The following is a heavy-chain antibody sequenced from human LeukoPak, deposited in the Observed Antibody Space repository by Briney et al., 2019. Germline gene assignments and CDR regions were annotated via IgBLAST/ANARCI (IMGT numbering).Heavy chain of an antibody. D-gene: IGHD6-25*01. V-gene: IGHV3-48*01. J-gene: IGHJ4*02. CDR2: ISSSSSTI. Sequence: GGSLRLSCAASGFTFSSYSMNWVRQAPGKGLEWVSYISSSSSTIYYADSVKGRFTISRDDSKNTLYLQMHSLRAEDTAVYYCAGESSGYYFDYWGQGTLVTVSS. CDR1: GFTFSSYS. CDR3: AGESSGYYFDY.